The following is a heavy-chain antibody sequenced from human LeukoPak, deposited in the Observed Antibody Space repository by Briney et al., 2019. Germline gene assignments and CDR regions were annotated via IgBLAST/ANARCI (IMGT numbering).Heavy chain of an antibody. CDR2: IIPIFGTA. CDR3: GIYAQAANSLDY. CDR1: GGTFSSYA. J-gene: IGHJ4*02. V-gene: IGHV1-69*13. D-gene: IGHD4/OR15-4a*01. Sequence: SVKVSCKASGGTFSSYAISWVRQAPGQGLEWMGGIIPIFGTANYAQKFQGRVTITADESTSTAYMELSSLRSEDTAVYYCGIYAQAANSLDYWGQGTVITGSS.